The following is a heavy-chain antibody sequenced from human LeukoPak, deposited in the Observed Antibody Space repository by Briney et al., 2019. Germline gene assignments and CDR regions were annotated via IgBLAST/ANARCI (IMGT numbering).Heavy chain of an antibody. CDR3: ASDSPYYGVDV. CDR1: GFTFSDYW. Sequence: GGSLGLSCAASGFTFSDYWMHWVRQVPGKGLLWVSRINSDGSATIYADSVRGRFTISRDNAKNTLYLQMSGLRVEDTAVYYCASDSPYYGVDVWGQGTTVTVSS. CDR2: INSDGSAT. V-gene: IGHV3-74*01. J-gene: IGHJ6*02.